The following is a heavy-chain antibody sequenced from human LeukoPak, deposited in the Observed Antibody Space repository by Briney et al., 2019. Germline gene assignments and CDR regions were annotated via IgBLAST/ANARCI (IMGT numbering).Heavy chain of an antibody. CDR2: ISAYNGNT. J-gene: IGHJ3*02. CDR1: GYTFTSYG. D-gene: IGHD3-22*01. V-gene: IGHV1-18*01. Sequence: GASVNVSCKASGYTFTSYGISWVRQAPGQGLEWMGWISAYNGNTNYAQKLQGRVTMTTDTSTSTAYMELRSLRSDDTAVYYCARQGHYYDSSGYERAFDIWGQGTMVTVSS. CDR3: ARQGHYYDSSGYERAFDI.